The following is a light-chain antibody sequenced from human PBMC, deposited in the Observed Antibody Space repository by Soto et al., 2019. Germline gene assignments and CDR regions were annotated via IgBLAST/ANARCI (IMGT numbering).Light chain of an antibody. Sequence: EIVLTQSPGTLSLSPGERATLSCRASQSVSSSYLAWYQQKPGQAPRLLIYGASSRATGIPDRFSGSGSGTDFTLTISRLEPEDFAVYYCQLTFGQGTKVDIK. V-gene: IGKV3-20*01. J-gene: IGKJ1*01. CDR1: QSVSSSY. CDR3: QLT. CDR2: GAS.